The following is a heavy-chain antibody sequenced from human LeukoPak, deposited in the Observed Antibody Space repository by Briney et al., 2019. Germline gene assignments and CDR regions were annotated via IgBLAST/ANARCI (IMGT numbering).Heavy chain of an antibody. J-gene: IGHJ4*02. CDR2: IIPIFGTA. D-gene: IGHD4-17*01. CDR1: GGTFSSYA. V-gene: IGHV1-69*13. CDR3: ARVLPSDVTVTTH. Sequence: SVEVSCKASGGTFSSYAISWVRQAPGQGLEWMGGIIPIFGTANYAQKFQGRVTITADESTSTAYMELSSLRSEDTAVYYCARVLPSDVTVTTHCGQGTLVTVSS.